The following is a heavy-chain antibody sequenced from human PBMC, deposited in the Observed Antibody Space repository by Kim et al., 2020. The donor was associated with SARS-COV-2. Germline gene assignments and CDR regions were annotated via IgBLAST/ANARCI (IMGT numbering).Heavy chain of an antibody. D-gene: IGHD4-4*01. V-gene: IGHV4-39*07. Sequence: SLKSRVTISVDPSKDQLSLQLSSVAAADTAVYYCARESPSYSNPQGGFDYWGQGTLVTVSS. CDR3: ARESPSYSNPQGGFDY. J-gene: IGHJ4*02.